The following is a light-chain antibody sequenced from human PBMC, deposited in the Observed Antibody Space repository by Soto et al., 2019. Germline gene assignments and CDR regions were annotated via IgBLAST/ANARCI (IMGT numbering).Light chain of an antibody. CDR3: LQHNSYPWM. CDR1: ETINNW. Sequence: DIQMTQSPSTLSASFGDRVSITCRASETINNWLAWYQQKPGKAPKPLIYKASTLEGGVPSRLSGSGSGTEFTLTISSLQPEDFATYYCLQHNSYPWMFGQGTKVDIK. J-gene: IGKJ1*01. CDR2: KAS. V-gene: IGKV1-5*03.